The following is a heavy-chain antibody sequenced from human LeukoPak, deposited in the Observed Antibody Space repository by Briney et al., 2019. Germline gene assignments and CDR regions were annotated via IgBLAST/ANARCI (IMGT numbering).Heavy chain of an antibody. D-gene: IGHD1-14*01. CDR2: MDPTGSQK. Sequence: GGSLRLSCADSQFTFNGSWMNWVRQAPGKGLEWVANMDPTGSQKRYVDSVRGRFTISKDNPGASLYLDMHSLRAEDTAVYYCARGVEPLAANTLAYWGQGTLVTVSS. V-gene: IGHV3-7*03. CDR3: ARGVEPLAANTLAY. CDR1: QFTFNGSW. J-gene: IGHJ4*02.